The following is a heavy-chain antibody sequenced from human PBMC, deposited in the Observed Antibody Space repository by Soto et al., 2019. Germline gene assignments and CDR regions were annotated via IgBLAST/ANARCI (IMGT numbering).Heavy chain of an antibody. CDR3: ARVQTPGIAVAGEGNWFDP. J-gene: IGHJ5*02. CDR1: GGTFSSYA. D-gene: IGHD6-19*01. Sequence: QVQLVQSGAEVKKPGSSVKVSCKASGGTFSSYAISWVRQAPGQGLEWMGGIIPIFGTANYAQKFQGRVTITADESTSTAYRELSSLRSEDTAVYYCARVQTPGIAVAGEGNWFDPWGQGTLVTVSS. V-gene: IGHV1-69*12. CDR2: IIPIFGTA.